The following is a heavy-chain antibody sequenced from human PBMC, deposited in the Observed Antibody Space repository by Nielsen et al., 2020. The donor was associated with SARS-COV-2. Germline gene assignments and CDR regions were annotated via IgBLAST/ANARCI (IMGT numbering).Heavy chain of an antibody. CDR1: GGSISTSSHS. J-gene: IGHJ4*02. CDR3: ATPFFSGNFPGDPFDS. Sequence: ETLSLTCTVSGGSISTSSHSWGWIRQPPGKGLEWIGTIYSSGTTYYGPSLRSRVTISIDRFKNRFSLRLSSVTAADTATYYCATPFFSGNFPGDPFDSWGQGTLVTVSS. D-gene: IGHD1-26*01. V-gene: IGHV4-39*01. CDR2: IYSSGTT.